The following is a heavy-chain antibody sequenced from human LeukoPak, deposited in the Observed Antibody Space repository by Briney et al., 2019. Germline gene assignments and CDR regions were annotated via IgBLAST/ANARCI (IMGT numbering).Heavy chain of an antibody. Sequence: GGSLRLSCAASGFTFSSYSMNWVRQAPGKGLEWVSSISSSSSYIYYADSVKGRFTISRDNAKNSLYLQMNSLRAEDTAVYYCAKDQGLYCSGGSCYSFDYWGQGTLVTVSS. D-gene: IGHD2-15*01. J-gene: IGHJ4*02. V-gene: IGHV3-21*01. CDR3: AKDQGLYCSGGSCYSFDY. CDR2: ISSSSSYI. CDR1: GFTFSSYS.